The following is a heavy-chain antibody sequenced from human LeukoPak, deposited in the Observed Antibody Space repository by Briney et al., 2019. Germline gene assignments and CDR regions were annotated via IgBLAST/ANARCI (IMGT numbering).Heavy chain of an antibody. CDR3: AREAPQGLLTIFGVVPQRNYYMDV. CDR1: GFTFSSYS. V-gene: IGHV3-48*04. Sequence: TGGSLRLSCAASGFTFSSYSMNWVRQAPGKGLEWVSYISSSGSTIYYADSVKGRFTISRDNAKNSLYLQMNSLRAEDTAVYYCAREAPQGLLTIFGVVPQRNYYMDVWGKGTTVTVSS. J-gene: IGHJ6*03. D-gene: IGHD3-3*01. CDR2: ISSSGSTI.